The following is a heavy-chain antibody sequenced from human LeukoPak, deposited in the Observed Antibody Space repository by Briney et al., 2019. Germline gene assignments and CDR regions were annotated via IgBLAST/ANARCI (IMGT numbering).Heavy chain of an antibody. J-gene: IGHJ2*01. D-gene: IGHD5-18*01. Sequence: SETLSLTCSVSGDSISGGGYYWNWIRQHPGKGLEWIGYIYYSGSTYYNPSLKSRVTISVDTSKNQFSLKLSSVTTADTAVYYCARDLLSDGYIWYFDLWGRGTLVTVS. CDR3: ARDLLSDGYIWYFDL. CDR2: IYYSGST. V-gene: IGHV4-31*03. CDR1: GDSISGGGYY.